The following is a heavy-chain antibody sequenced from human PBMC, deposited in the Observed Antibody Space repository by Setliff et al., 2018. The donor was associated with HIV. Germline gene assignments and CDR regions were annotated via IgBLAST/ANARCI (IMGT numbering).Heavy chain of an antibody. J-gene: IGHJ4*02. CDR3: ARNGIRQMATDY. CDR2: IYHSGTT. CDR1: GFTFSAYA. Sequence: PGGSLRLSCVASGFTFSAYAMSWVRQAPGKGLEWIGSIYHSGTTYYNPSLKSRVTVSVDTSKNQFSLKVNSVTAADTAVYYCARNGIRQMATDYWGQGTLVTVSS. V-gene: IGHV4-38-2*01. D-gene: IGHD1-20*01.